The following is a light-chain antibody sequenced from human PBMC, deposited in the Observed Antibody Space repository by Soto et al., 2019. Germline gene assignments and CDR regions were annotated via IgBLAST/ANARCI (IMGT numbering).Light chain of an antibody. V-gene: IGKV3-20*01. CDR1: QSVSSNY. CDR3: QQYGSSLVT. J-gene: IGKJ5*01. Sequence: EIVLTQSPGTLSLSPGERATLSCRASQSVSSNYLAWYQQRPGQAPRLLIYDASSRATGIPDRFSGSGSGTDFTLTISRLEPEDFAVYYCQQYGSSLVTFGQGTRL. CDR2: DAS.